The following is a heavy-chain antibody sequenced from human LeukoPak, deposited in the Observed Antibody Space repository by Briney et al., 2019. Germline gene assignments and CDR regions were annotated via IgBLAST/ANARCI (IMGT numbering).Heavy chain of an antibody. J-gene: IGHJ4*02. CDR3: ATFLGWFGEPRHYFDY. V-gene: IGHV1-69*13. CDR1: GGTFGSYA. CDR2: IIPIFGTA. D-gene: IGHD3-10*01. Sequence: ASVKVSCKASGGTFGSYAISWVRQAPGQGLEWMGGIIPIFGTANYAQKFQGRVTITADESTSTAYMELSSLRSEDTAVYYCATFLGWFGEPRHYFDYWGQGTLVTVFS.